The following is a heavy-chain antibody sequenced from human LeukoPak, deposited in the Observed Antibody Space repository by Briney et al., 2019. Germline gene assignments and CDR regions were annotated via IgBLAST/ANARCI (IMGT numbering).Heavy chain of an antibody. CDR2: IYYSGST. V-gene: IGHV4-59*01. J-gene: IGHJ4*02. Sequence: SETLSLTCTVSGGSISSYYWSWIRRPPGKGLEWIGYIYYSGSTNYNPSLKSRVTISVDTSKNQFSLKLSSVTAADTAVYYCARVPITGTTWYFDYWGQGTLVTVSS. CDR3: ARVPITGTTWYFDY. D-gene: IGHD1-20*01. CDR1: GGSISSYY.